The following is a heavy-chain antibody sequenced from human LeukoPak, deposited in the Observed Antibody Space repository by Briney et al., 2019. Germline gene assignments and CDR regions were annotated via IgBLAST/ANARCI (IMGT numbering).Heavy chain of an antibody. CDR3: ARGDPVDY. Sequence: PSETLSLTCAVYGGSFSGYYWSWIRQPPGEGLEWIGGINHSGSTNYNPSLKSRVTISVDTSKNQFSLKLSSVTAADTAVYYCARGDPVDYWGQGTLVTVSS. J-gene: IGHJ4*02. CDR1: GGSFSGYY. CDR2: INHSGST. V-gene: IGHV4-34*01.